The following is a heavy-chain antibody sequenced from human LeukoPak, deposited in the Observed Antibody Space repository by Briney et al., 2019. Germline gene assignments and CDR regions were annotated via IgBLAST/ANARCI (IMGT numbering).Heavy chain of an antibody. J-gene: IGHJ1*01. Sequence: SVKVSCKASGGTFSSYAINWVRQAPGQGLEWMGGIIPIFGTANYAQKFQGRVTITADESTSTAYMELSSLRSEDTAVYYCARAPQDIVVVPAPFAEYFQHWGHAPWSPSPQ. CDR2: IIPIFGTA. CDR1: GGTFSSYA. V-gene: IGHV1-69*13. CDR3: ARAPQDIVVVPAPFAEYFQH. D-gene: IGHD2-2*01.